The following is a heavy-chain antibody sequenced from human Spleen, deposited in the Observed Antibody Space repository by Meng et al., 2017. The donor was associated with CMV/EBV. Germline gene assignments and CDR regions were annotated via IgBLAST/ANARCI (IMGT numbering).Heavy chain of an antibody. CDR1: GYTFTSYA. D-gene: IGHD4-23*01. CDR2: SNAGNGNT. CDR3: AAQANYGGKYFDY. V-gene: IGHV1-3*02. Sequence: ASVKVSCKASGYTFTSYAMHWVRQAPGQSLEWMGWSNAGNGNTKYSQEFQGRVTITRDTSASTAYMELSSLRSEDTAVYYCAAQANYGGKYFDYWGQGTLVTVSS. J-gene: IGHJ4*02.